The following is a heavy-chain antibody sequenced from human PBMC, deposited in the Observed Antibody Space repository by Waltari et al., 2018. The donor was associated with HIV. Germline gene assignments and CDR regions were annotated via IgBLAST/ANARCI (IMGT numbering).Heavy chain of an antibody. V-gene: IGHV1-2*06. D-gene: IGHD3-3*01. CDR1: GYTFTRHW. CDR3: AVGSGYRRVEP. Sequence: QIQLMQSGAEVKKFGASAKVSCKPSGYTFTRHWMHWVRQAPGHGLEWKGLRSPNSDYTIDEQKGQGTTTLTRETSITTAYIELTSLTSDVKTIYYSAVGSGYRRVEPSGQGTLVTFSA. CDR2: RSPNSDYT. J-gene: IGHJ5*02.